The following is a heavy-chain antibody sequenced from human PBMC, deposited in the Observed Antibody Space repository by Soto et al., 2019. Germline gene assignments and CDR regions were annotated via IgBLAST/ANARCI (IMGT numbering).Heavy chain of an antibody. CDR1: GGSITSYN. Sequence: SETLSLTCTVSGGSITSYNWNWLRHPPGKALEWIGYVYNSGSTNYNPSLKSRVTISVDTSKNQFSLKVNSVTAADTAVYYCARRAVVAVTGSLDNWLDPWGQGILVTVSS. D-gene: IGHD2-21*01. CDR2: VYNSGST. CDR3: ARRAVVAVTGSLDNWLDP. J-gene: IGHJ5*02. V-gene: IGHV4-59*01.